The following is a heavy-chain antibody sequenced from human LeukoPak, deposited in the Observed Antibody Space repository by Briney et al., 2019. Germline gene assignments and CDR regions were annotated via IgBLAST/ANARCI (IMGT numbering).Heavy chain of an antibody. CDR2: IIPIFGTA. D-gene: IGHD3-10*01. CDR3: ARVLWFGESNWFDP. J-gene: IGHJ5*02. CDR1: GGTFSSYA. V-gene: IGHV1-69*05. Sequence: ASVTVSCKASGGTFSSYAISWVRQAPGQGLEWMGGIIPIFGTANYAQKFQGRVTITTDESKSTAYMELSSLRSEATAVYYCARVLWFGESNWFDPWGQGTLVTVSS.